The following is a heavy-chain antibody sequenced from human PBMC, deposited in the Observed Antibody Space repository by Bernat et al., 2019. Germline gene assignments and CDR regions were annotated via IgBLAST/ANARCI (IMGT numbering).Heavy chain of an antibody. CDR3: ARGRAGETGGEWGFDY. J-gene: IGHJ4*02. D-gene: IGHD3-16*01. Sequence: EVQLVESGGGLVQPGGSLRLSCAASGFTVSSNYMSWVRQAPGKGLEWVSVIYSGGSTYYADSVKGRFTISRDNSKNTLYLQMNSLRAEDTAVYYCARGRAGETGGEWGFDYWGQGTLVTVSS. CDR1: GFTVSSNY. CDR2: IYSGGST. V-gene: IGHV3-66*01.